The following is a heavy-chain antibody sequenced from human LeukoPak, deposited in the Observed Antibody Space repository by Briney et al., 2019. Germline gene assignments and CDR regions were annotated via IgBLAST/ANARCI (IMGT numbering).Heavy chain of an antibody. CDR3: ARGLTGSTGLDP. Sequence: SETLSLTCAVSGGSINNNYWTWIRQPAGKGLEWIGRIYSSGTTTYNPSLQSRVTMSVDTSKNPFSLRLSSVTAADTAVYYCARGLTGSTGLDPWGQGSLVIVSS. CDR2: IYSSGTT. D-gene: IGHD1-7*01. V-gene: IGHV4-4*07. J-gene: IGHJ5*02. CDR1: GGSINNNY.